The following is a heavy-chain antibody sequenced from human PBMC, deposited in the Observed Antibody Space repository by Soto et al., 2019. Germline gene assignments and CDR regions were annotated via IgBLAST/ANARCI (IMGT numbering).Heavy chain of an antibody. V-gene: IGHV3-21*01. CDR2: ISSSSSYI. Sequence: GGSLRLSCAASGFTFSSYSMNWVRQAPGKGLEWVSSISSSSSYIYYADSVKGRFTISRDNAKNSLYLQMNSLRAEETAVYYCARATRIAAAGTPGFDYWGQGTLVTVSS. CDR1: GFTFSSYS. J-gene: IGHJ4*02. CDR3: ARATRIAAAGTPGFDY. D-gene: IGHD6-13*01.